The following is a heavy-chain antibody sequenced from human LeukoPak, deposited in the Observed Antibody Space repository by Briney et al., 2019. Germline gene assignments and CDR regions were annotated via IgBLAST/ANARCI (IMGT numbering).Heavy chain of an antibody. V-gene: IGHV3-30*18. CDR1: GFTFSSYG. J-gene: IGHJ4*02. D-gene: IGHD3-22*01. Sequence: PGGSLRLSCAASGFTFSSYGMHWVRQAPGKGLEWVAVISYDGSNKYYADSVKGRFTISRDNSKNTLYLQMNSLRAEDTAVYYCAKEGVEYDSSGNDYWGQGTLVTVSS. CDR3: AKEGVEYDSSGNDY. CDR2: ISYDGSNK.